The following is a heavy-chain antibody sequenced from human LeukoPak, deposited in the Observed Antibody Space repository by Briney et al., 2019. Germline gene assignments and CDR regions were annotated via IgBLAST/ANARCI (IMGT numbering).Heavy chain of an antibody. D-gene: IGHD2-2*01. Sequence: ASVKVSCKACGYIFTGYYMHWVRQAPGKGLVWMAWLNPNSGCTCYAQIFHDRITMTRDTCISTGYMELSRLRSDDTVIYYCARANALYCSSTSCLLDYWGQGTLVTVSS. CDR2: LNPNSGCT. CDR3: ARANALYCSSTSCLLDY. V-gene: IGHV1-2*02. J-gene: IGHJ4*02. CDR1: GYIFTGYY.